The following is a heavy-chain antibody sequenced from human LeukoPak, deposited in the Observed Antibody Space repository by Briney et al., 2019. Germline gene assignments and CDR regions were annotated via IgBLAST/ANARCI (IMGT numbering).Heavy chain of an antibody. CDR3: ARDLRDDYGDYLRSMDV. Sequence: SVKVSCKASGGTFISYAISWVRQVPGQGLEWMGGIIPIFGTANYAQKFQGRVTITADESTSTAYMELSSLRSEDTAVYYCARDLRDDYGDYLRSMDVWGQGTTVTVSS. V-gene: IGHV1-69*13. CDR2: IIPIFGTA. J-gene: IGHJ6*02. D-gene: IGHD4-17*01. CDR1: GGTFISYA.